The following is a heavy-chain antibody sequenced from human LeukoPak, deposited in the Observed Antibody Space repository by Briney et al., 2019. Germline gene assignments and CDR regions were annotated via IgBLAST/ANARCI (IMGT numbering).Heavy chain of an antibody. Sequence: PGGSLRLSCAASGFTFSSFGMHWVRQAPEKGPEWVSAITGSGTGTYYADSVKGRFTISRDNSKNTLYLQMTSLRAEDTAVYYCAKDPNGDYIGAFDFWGQGTLVTVSS. CDR2: ITGSGTGT. J-gene: IGHJ3*01. CDR3: AKDPNGDYIGAFDF. V-gene: IGHV3-23*01. D-gene: IGHD4-17*01. CDR1: GFTFSSFG.